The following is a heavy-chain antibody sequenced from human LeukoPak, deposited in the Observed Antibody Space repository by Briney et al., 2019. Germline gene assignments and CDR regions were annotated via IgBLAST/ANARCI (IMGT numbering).Heavy chain of an antibody. V-gene: IGHV3-48*01. CDR3: ASGYYYGSGSNYYYYGMDV. Sequence: GGSLRLSCAASGFSFSSSGMNWVRQAPGKGLEWVSYIDTSSTTKNYADSVKGRFTISRDNAKNSLYLQMNSLRAEDTAVYYCASGYYYGSGSNYYYYGMDVWGQGTTVTVSS. D-gene: IGHD3-10*01. J-gene: IGHJ6*02. CDR1: GFSFSSSG. CDR2: IDTSSTTK.